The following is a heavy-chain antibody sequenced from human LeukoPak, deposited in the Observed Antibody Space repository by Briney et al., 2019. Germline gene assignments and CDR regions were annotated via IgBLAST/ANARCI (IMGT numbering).Heavy chain of an antibody. Sequence: TGGSLRLSCVVSGFIFSSYWMSWVRQAPGKGLEWVANIKEDGSEKYYVDSVKGRFTISRDNAKNSLFLEMSSLRAEDTAVYYCAAQGITMIVVSYYWGQGTLVTVSS. D-gene: IGHD3-22*01. CDR2: IKEDGSEK. CDR1: GFIFSSYW. V-gene: IGHV3-7*01. CDR3: AAQGITMIVVSYY. J-gene: IGHJ4*02.